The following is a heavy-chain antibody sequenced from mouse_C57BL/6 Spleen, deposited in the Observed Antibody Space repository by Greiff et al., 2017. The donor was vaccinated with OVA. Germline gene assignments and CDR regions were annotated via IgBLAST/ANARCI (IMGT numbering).Heavy chain of an antibody. Sequence: EVQLVESGGDLVKPGGSLKLSCAASGFTFSSYGMSWVRQTPDKRLEWVATISSGGSYTYYPDSVKGRFTISRDNAKNTLYLQMSSLKSEDTAMYYCARQGIYYDYDRAMDYWGQGTSVTVSS. CDR3: ARQGIYYDYDRAMDY. CDR2: ISSGGSYT. J-gene: IGHJ4*01. CDR1: GFTFSSYG. D-gene: IGHD2-4*01. V-gene: IGHV5-6*01.